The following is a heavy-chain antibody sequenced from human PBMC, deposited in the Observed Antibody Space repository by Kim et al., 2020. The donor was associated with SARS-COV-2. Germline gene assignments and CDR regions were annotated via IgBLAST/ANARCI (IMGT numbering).Heavy chain of an antibody. V-gene: IGHV4-39*01. CDR3: ANRVVVITVLEGWYFDL. Sequence: SETLSLTCTVSGGSISSSSYYWGWIRQPPGKGLEWIGSIYYSGSTYYNPSLKSRITISVDTSKNQFSLKLSSVTAADTAVYYCANRVVVITVLEGWYFDLWGRGTLVTVSS. CDR1: GGSISSSSYY. CDR2: IYYSGST. J-gene: IGHJ2*01. D-gene: IGHD3-22*01.